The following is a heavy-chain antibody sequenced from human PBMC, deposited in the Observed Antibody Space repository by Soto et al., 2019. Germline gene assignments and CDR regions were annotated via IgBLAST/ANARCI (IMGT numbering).Heavy chain of an antibody. CDR1: GGSISSYY. Sequence: QVQLQESGPGLVKPSETLSLTCTVSGGSISSYYWSWIRQPPGKGLEWIGYIYYSGSTNYNPSLKSRVTISVDTSKNQFSLKLSSVTAADTAVYYCARRYGTVFDYWAREPWSPSPQ. CDR2: IYYSGST. CDR3: ARRYGTVFDY. D-gene: IGHD6-13*01. J-gene: IGHJ4*02. V-gene: IGHV4-59*01.